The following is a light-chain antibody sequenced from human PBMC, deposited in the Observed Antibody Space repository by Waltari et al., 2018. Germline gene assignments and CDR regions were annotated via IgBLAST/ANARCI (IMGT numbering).Light chain of an antibody. CDR2: AAS. CDR3: SSYAGSSKGV. V-gene: IGLV2-23*01. Sequence: QSALTQPASVSGSPGQSITISCTGTSSAVGNYKRVSWYQQHPGKAPKLMIYAASKRPSGVSDRFSGSKSSDMASLTISGLQPEDEAEYFCSSYAGSSKGVFGGGTKVTVL. CDR1: SSAVGNYKR. J-gene: IGLJ2*01.